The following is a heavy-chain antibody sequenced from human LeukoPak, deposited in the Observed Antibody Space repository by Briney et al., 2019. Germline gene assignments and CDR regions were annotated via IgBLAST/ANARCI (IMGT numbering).Heavy chain of an antibody. Sequence: PSETLSLTCTVSGGSISSGGYYWSWIRQHPGKGLEWIGYIYYSGRTYYNPSLKSRVTISVDTSKNQFSLKLSSVTAADTAVYYCARDDSSGYPGLGYWGQGTLVTVSS. D-gene: IGHD3-22*01. CDR2: IYYSGRT. CDR1: GGSISSGGYY. V-gene: IGHV4-31*03. CDR3: ARDDSSGYPGLGY. J-gene: IGHJ4*02.